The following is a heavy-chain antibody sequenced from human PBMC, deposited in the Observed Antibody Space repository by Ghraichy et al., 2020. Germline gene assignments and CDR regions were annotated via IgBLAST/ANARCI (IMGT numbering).Heavy chain of an antibody. D-gene: IGHD3-16*01. V-gene: IGHV3-23*01. Sequence: GGSLRLSCAASGFTFSSYAMTWVRQAPGKGLEWVSGLSVSGASTYYADSVKGRFVISRDNSKSTVYLQMNSLRAEDTAVYYCAKRGRDNWFESWGQGTLVTVSS. CDR1: GFTFSSYA. J-gene: IGHJ5*01. CDR2: LSVSGAST. CDR3: AKRGRDNWFES.